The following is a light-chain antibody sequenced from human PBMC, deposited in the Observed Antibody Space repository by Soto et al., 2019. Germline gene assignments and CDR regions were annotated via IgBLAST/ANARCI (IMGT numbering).Light chain of an antibody. CDR3: QQRSKWRT. CDR2: DAS. V-gene: IGKV3-11*01. CDR1: QSVSSY. J-gene: IGKJ1*01. Sequence: EIVLTQSPATLSLSPGERATLSCRASQSVSSYLAWYQQKPGQAPRLLIYDASKRATGIPARFSGSGFGTDYTLTISGLEPEDFAVYYCQQRSKWRTFGQGTKVEIK.